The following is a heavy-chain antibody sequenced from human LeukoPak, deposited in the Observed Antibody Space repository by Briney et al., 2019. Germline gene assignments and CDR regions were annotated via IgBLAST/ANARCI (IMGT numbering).Heavy chain of an antibody. CDR3: TRGGSNFDY. J-gene: IGHJ4*02. V-gene: IGHV4-59*01. CDR1: GGSISSYY. Sequence: SETLSLTCTVSGGSISSYYWSWVRQLPEKGLEWIGYIYYSGSTNYNPSLKSRVTISVDTSKNQFSLQLTSVTAADTAVYFCTRGGSNFDYWGQGTLVTVSS. D-gene: IGHD3-10*01. CDR2: IYYSGST.